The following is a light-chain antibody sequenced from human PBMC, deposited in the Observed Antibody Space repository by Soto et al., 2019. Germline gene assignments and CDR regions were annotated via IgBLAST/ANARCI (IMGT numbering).Light chain of an antibody. Sequence: QSVLTQPPSASGSPGQSVAISCTGTSSDVGGYNYVSWYQQHPGKAPKLMIYEVNKRPSGVPGRFSGSKSGNTASLTVSGLQAGDEADYYCSSYAGSSNVFGTGTKVTVL. V-gene: IGLV2-8*01. CDR2: EVN. CDR1: SSDVGGYNY. J-gene: IGLJ1*01. CDR3: SSYAGSSNV.